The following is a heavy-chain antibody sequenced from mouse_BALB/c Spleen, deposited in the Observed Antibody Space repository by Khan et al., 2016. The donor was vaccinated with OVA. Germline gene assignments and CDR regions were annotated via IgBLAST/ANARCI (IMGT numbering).Heavy chain of an antibody. J-gene: IGHJ3*01. Sequence: EVQRVESGGDLVKPGGSLKLSCAASGFTFSTYGMSWVRQTPDKRLEWVATVSTGGSYTYYPDRVKGRFTISSDHAKKTLYLQLSGLKSEDTAMFYWTRLAYYYDSEGFAYWGQGTLVTVSA. D-gene: IGHD1-1*01. CDR2: VSTGGSYT. V-gene: IGHV5-6*01. CDR1: GFTFSTYG. CDR3: TRLAYYYDSEGFAY.